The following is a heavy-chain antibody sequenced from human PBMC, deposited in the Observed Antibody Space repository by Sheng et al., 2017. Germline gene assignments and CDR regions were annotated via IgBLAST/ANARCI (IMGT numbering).Heavy chain of an antibody. Sequence: EVQLVESGGGLVQPGRSLRLSCAASGFTFDDYAMHWVRQAPGKGLEWVSGISWNSGSIGYADSVKGRFTISRDNAKNSLYLQMNSLRAEDMALYYCAKDIGIDSSGYFDYWGQGTLVTVSS. CDR2: ISWNSGSI. CDR1: GFTFDDYA. D-gene: IGHD3-22*01. J-gene: IGHJ4*02. V-gene: IGHV3-9*03. CDR3: AKDIGIDSSGYFDY.